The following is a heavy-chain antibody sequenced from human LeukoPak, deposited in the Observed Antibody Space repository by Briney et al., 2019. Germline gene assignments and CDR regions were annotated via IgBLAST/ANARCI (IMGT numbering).Heavy chain of an antibody. J-gene: IGHJ4*02. CDR2: ISGSGGST. Sequence: GGSLRLSCAASGFTFSSYAMSWVPQAPGKGLEWVSTISGSGGSTYYADSVKGRFTISRDNSKNTLYLQMNSLRAEDTAVYYCAKGYGSGSSRYYFDYWGQGTLVTVSS. D-gene: IGHD3-10*01. CDR3: AKGYGSGSSRYYFDY. CDR1: GFTFSSYA. V-gene: IGHV3-23*01.